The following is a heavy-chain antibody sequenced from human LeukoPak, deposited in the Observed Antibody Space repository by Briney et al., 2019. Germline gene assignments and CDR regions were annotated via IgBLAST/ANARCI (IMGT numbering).Heavy chain of an antibody. CDR1: GYTFTNYG. V-gene: IGHV1-18*01. CDR3: ARAGDSGNLA. Sequence: ASVKVSCKASGYTFTNYGFSWVRQAPGQGLEWMGWISAHNGNTNYEQKFQGRVTMTTDTSTSTAYMELRSLRSDDTAVYYCARAGDSGNLAWGQGTLVTVSS. CDR2: ISAHNGNT. J-gene: IGHJ5*02. D-gene: IGHD1-26*01.